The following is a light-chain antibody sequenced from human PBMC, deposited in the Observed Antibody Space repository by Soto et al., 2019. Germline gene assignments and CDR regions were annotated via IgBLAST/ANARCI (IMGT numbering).Light chain of an antibody. CDR2: VAS. J-gene: IGKJ4*01. Sequence: EIVLTQSPGTLSLSPGERATLSCRASQSISSTYLAWYQQKRGQAPRLLIYVASSRATGIPDRFSGSGSGTDFTLTISRLEPEDFALYYCQQYGGSLTFGGGTKVEIK. CDR3: QQYGGSLT. CDR1: QSISSTY. V-gene: IGKV3-20*01.